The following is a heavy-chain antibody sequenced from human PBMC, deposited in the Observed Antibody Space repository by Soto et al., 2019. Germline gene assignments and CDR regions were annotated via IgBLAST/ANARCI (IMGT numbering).Heavy chain of an antibody. V-gene: IGHV3-48*01. Sequence: VQLVESGGGLVQPGGSLRLSCAASGFTFSSYSMNWVRQAPGKGLEWVSYISSSSSTIYYADSVKGRFTISRDNAKNSLYLQMNSLRAEDTAVYYCARDDYGDGGNYYYYYYMDVWGKGTTVTVSS. D-gene: IGHD4-17*01. CDR1: GFTFSSYS. CDR3: ARDDYGDGGNYYYYYYMDV. CDR2: ISSSSSTI. J-gene: IGHJ6*03.